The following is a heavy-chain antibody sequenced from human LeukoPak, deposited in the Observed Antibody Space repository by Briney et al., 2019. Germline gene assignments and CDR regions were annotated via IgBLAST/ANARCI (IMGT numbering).Heavy chain of an antibody. CDR1: GFTFSSYA. V-gene: IGHV3-23*01. Sequence: GGSLRLSCAASGFTFSSYAMSWVRQAPGGGMEWVSAIRGSGGNTYYADPVEGRFTISRDNSKNTLYLQMNSLRAEDTAVYYCAKDIMGDYYFDYWGQGTLVTVSS. CDR2: IRGSGGNT. CDR3: AKDIMGDYYFDY. D-gene: IGHD1-26*01. J-gene: IGHJ4*02.